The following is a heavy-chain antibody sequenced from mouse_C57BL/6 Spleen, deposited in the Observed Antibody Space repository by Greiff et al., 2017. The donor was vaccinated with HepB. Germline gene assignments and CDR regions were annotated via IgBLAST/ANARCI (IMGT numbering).Heavy chain of an antibody. CDR3: ASHGRYYYGILSYAMDY. CDR1: GYTFTEYT. D-gene: IGHD1-1*01. J-gene: IGHJ4*01. V-gene: IGHV1-62-2*01. CDR2: FYPGSGSI. Sequence: QVHVKQSGAELVKPGASVKLSCKASGYTFTEYTIHWVKQRSGQGLEWIGWFYPGSGSIKYNEKFKDKATLTADKSSSTVYMELSRLTSEDSAVSFCASHGRYYYGILSYAMDYWGQGTSVTVSS.